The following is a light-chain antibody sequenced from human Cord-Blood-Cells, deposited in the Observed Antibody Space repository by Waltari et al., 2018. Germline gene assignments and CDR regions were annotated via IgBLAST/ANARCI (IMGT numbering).Light chain of an antibody. CDR2: EGS. CDR1: SSDVGSYNL. J-gene: IGLJ2*01. Sequence: QSALTQPASVSGSPGQSITISCTGTSSDVGSYNLFSWYQQHPGKAPKLMIYEGSKRPSWVSNRFSGSKSGNTASLTISGLQAEDEADYYCCSYAGSVVFGGGTKLTVL. V-gene: IGLV2-23*01. CDR3: CSYAGSVV.